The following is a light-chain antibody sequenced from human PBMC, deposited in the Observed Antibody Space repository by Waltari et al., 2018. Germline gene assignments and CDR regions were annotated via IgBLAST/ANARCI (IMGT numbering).Light chain of an antibody. Sequence: CRASQRLGTYLAWYQQKPGQAPRLLIYGASNRATGIPERFSGSGSGTDFSLTISRLEPEDFAVYYCQKYVNLPATFGQGTKVEIK. V-gene: IGKV3-20*01. J-gene: IGKJ1*01. CDR2: GAS. CDR3: QKYVNLPAT. CDR1: QRLGTY.